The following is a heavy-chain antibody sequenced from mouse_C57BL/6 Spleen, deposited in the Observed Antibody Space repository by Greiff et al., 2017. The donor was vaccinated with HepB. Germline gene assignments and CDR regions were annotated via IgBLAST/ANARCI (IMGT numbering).Heavy chain of an antibody. CDR3: ASDWDGDFDY. CDR2: ISYDGSN. D-gene: IGHD4-1*01. J-gene: IGHJ2*01. Sequence: DVQLQESGPGLVKPSQSLSLTCSVTGYSITSGYYWNWIRQFPGNKLEWMGYISYDGSNNYNPSLKNRISITRDTSKNQFFLKLNSVTTEDTATYYCASDWDGDFDYWGQGTTLTVSS. V-gene: IGHV3-6*01. CDR1: GYSITSGYY.